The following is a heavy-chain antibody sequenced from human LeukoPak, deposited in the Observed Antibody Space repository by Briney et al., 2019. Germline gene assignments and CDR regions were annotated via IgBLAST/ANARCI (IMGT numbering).Heavy chain of an antibody. Sequence: PSETLSLTCAVYGGSFSGYYWSWIRQPPGKGLEWIGEINHSGSTNYNPSLKSRVTISVDTSKNQFSLKLSSVTAADTAVYYCARGCGTTFHYYYYMDVWGKGTTVTVSS. J-gene: IGHJ6*03. CDR1: GGSFSGYY. CDR2: INHSGST. CDR3: ARGCGTTFHYYYYMDV. D-gene: IGHD4-17*01. V-gene: IGHV4-34*01.